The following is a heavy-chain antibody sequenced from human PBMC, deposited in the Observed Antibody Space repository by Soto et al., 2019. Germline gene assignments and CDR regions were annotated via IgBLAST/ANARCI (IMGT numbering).Heavy chain of an antibody. Sequence: ASVKVSCKASGFTFTSSAVQWVRQARGQRLEWIGWIVVGSGNTNYAQKFQERVTITRDMSTSTAYMELSSLRSEDTAVYYCAAERFAQGVVINAYGMDVWGQGTTVTVSS. CDR1: GFTFTSSA. V-gene: IGHV1-58*01. J-gene: IGHJ6*02. CDR2: IVVGSGNT. D-gene: IGHD3-3*01. CDR3: AAERFAQGVVINAYGMDV.